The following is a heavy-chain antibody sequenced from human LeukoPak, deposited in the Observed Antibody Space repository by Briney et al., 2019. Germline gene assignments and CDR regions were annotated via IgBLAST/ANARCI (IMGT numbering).Heavy chain of an antibody. CDR2: ISHSGGAT. J-gene: IGHJ4*02. V-gene: IGHV3-23*01. CDR3: ANFKGKDGIKDHFDY. CDR1: GIAFDKNA. Sequence: GGSLRLSCAAFGIAFDKNAMSWVRQAPGKGLEWVSTISHSGGATHYADSVKGRFTISRDNSKNTVSLQMSSLRVEDTAVYSCANFKGKDGIKDHFDYWGQGTLVTVSS. D-gene: IGHD5-24*01.